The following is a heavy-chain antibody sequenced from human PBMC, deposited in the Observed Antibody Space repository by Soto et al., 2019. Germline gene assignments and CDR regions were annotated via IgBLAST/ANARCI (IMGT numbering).Heavy chain of an antibody. CDR1: GGSIDTNY. D-gene: IGHD1-26*01. CDR3: ARDPSGNPPLSRFDP. Sequence: QVQLQESGPGLVKPSETLSLTCTVSGGSIDTNYWNWIRQPPGKGLECIRYVYYTGDTNYNPSLKSRVTISIGTSKNQVTLKLTSVTAADTAVYYCARDPSGNPPLSRFDPWGQGTLVTVSS. CDR2: VYYTGDT. V-gene: IGHV4-59*01. J-gene: IGHJ5*02.